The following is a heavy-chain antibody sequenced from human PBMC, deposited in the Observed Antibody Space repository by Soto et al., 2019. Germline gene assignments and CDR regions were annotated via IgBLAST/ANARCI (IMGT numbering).Heavy chain of an antibody. CDR3: ERVSERHPTDAFDI. CDR2: ISSSGSTI. D-gene: IGHD1-1*01. Sequence: PGGSLRLSCAASGFTFSDYYMSWIRQAPGKGLEWVSYISSSGSTIYYADSVKGRFTISRDNAKNSLYLQMDSLRAEDTAVYYCERVSERHPTDAFDIWGQGTMVTVSS. J-gene: IGHJ3*02. V-gene: IGHV3-11*01. CDR1: GFTFSDYY.